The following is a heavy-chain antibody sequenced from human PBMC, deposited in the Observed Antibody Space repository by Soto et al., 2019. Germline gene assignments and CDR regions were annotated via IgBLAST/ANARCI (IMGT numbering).Heavy chain of an antibody. Sequence: GGSLRLSCAASGFTFSSYGMHWVRQAPGKGLEWVAVISYDGSNKYYADSVKGRFTISRDNSKNTLYLQMNSLRAEDTAVYYCAKDTEANIDYWGQGTLVTVSS. CDR1: GFTFSSYG. D-gene: IGHD4-17*01. J-gene: IGHJ4*02. CDR3: AKDTEANIDY. CDR2: ISYDGSNK. V-gene: IGHV3-30*18.